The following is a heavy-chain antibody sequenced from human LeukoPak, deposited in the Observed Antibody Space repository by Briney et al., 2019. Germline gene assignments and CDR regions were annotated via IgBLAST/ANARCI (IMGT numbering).Heavy chain of an antibody. D-gene: IGHD3-3*01. CDR2: IRYDGSNK. V-gene: IGHV3-30*02. Sequence: GGSLRLSCAASGFTFSSYGMHWVRQAPGKGLEWVAFIRYDGSNKYYADSVKGRFTISRDNSKNTLYLQMNSLRAEDTAVYYCAKAQYYDFWSGYASGYMDVWGKGTTVTVSS. J-gene: IGHJ6*03. CDR3: AKAQYYDFWSGYASGYMDV. CDR1: GFTFSSYG.